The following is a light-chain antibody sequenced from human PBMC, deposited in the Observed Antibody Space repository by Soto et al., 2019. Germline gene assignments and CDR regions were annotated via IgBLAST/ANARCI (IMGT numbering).Light chain of an antibody. CDR2: GAS. V-gene: IGKV3-20*01. Sequence: DTVLTQSPGTLSLSPGERATLSCRASQSVDNTYLAWYQQKPGQAPRLLIYGASSRAPGIADRFSGSGAGTDFTHTISRLEPEDFAVYYCQQYGNSPTTFGQATRLEIK. CDR1: QSVDNTY. J-gene: IGKJ5*01. CDR3: QQYGNSPTT.